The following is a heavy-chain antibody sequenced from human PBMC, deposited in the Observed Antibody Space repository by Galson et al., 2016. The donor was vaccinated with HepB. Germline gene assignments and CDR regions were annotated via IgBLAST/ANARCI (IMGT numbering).Heavy chain of an antibody. Sequence: SVKVSCKASGYTFTDYYMHWVRQAPGQGLEWVGRINPYSGGTDYAQKFQGRVTMTRDTSISTAYMEVSRLRADDTVVYYCARGGDIVVVITGIGDDAFDIWGQGTMVTVSS. CDR2: INPYSGGT. CDR1: GYTFTDYY. V-gene: IGHV1-2*05. CDR3: ARGGDIVVVITGIGDDAFDI. J-gene: IGHJ3*02. D-gene: IGHD2-15*01.